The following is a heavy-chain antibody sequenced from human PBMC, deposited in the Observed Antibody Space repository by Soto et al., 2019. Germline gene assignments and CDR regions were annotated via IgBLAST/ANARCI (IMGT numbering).Heavy chain of an antibody. V-gene: IGHV3-74*01. CDR3: FAAETNHFDF. CDR2: INSDGGSI. CDR1: GFTFSRYW. Sequence: EVQLVESGGGLVQPGGSLRLSCAGSGFTFSRYWRHWVRQAPGKGLVWVSRINSDGGSIGYADSVRGRFTISRDNAKNTVDLQMNSLRGEDTAVYYCFAAETNHFDFSGQGTIVIVSS. J-gene: IGHJ4*02.